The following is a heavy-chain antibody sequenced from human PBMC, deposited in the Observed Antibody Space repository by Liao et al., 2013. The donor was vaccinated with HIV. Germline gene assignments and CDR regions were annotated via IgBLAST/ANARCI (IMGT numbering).Heavy chain of an antibody. CDR3: ARDIASGHDY. CDR1: GVSISKYF. V-gene: IGHV4-4*07. Sequence: QVQLLESGPGLVKPSETLSLTCSVSGVSISKYFWSWIRQPAGKGLEWIGRMYISGSTTYNPSLKSRVTMSVDTSKNQFTLRLSSVTAADTAVYYCARDIASGHDYWGQGTLVTVSS. CDR2: MYISGST. D-gene: IGHD2-15*01. J-gene: IGHJ4*02.